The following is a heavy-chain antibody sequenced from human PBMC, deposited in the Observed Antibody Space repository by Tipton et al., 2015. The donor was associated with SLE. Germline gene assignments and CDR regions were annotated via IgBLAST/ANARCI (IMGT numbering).Heavy chain of an antibody. V-gene: IGHV4-39*07. Sequence: TLSLTCTVSGGSIRSSRHFWGWIRQPPGKGLEWIGVLYYSGNTYYNPSLKSPVTLSIDTSKNQFSLKMRSVTAADTAVYFCVRGPWAYYYYMDVWGKGTKVTVSS. CDR1: GGSIRSSRHF. CDR2: LYYSGNT. J-gene: IGHJ6*03. CDR3: VRGPWAYYYYMDV. D-gene: IGHD7-27*01.